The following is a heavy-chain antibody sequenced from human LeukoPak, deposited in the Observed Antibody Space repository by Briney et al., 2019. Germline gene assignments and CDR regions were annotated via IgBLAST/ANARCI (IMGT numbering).Heavy chain of an antibody. CDR1: ASTFSDYW. V-gene: IGHV5-51*01. CDR3: ARREMITHNAFDI. J-gene: IGHJ3*02. CDR2: IYPDDSQT. Sequence: GESLKISCQGSASTFSDYWIGWVRQMPGKGLKWMGVIYPDDSQTTYSPSFERQVTISADKSINTAYLQWNSLKATDTAMYYCARREMITHNAFDIWGQGTMVTVSA. D-gene: IGHD1-14*01.